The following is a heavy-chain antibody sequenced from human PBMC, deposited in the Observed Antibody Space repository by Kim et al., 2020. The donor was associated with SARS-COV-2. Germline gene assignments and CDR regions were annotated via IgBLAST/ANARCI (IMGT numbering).Heavy chain of an antibody. V-gene: IGHV1-18*04. CDR1: GYTFTSYG. Sequence: ASVKVSCKASGYTFTSYGISWVRQAPGQGLEWMGWICAYNGNTNYAQKLQGRVTMTTDTSTSTAYMELRSLRSDDTAVYYCARGSIYDFWSGKLEDNWFDPWGQGTLVTVSS. CDR2: ICAYNGNT. CDR3: ARGSIYDFWSGKLEDNWFDP. J-gene: IGHJ5*02. D-gene: IGHD3-3*01.